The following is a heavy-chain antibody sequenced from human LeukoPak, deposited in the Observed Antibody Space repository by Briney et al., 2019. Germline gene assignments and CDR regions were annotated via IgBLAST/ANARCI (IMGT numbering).Heavy chain of an antibody. CDR3: ARVLRGTEYYLDN. D-gene: IGHD3-16*01. J-gene: IGHJ4*02. Sequence: PSETLSLTCTVSGGSISSGAYYWSWIRQHPGKGLEWIGYIYYSGTTHYNPSLKSRVTMSVDTSKNQFSLKLSSVTAADTAVYYCARVLRGTEYYLDNWGQGTLVTDSS. V-gene: IGHV4-31*03. CDR1: GGSISSGAYY. CDR2: IYYSGTT.